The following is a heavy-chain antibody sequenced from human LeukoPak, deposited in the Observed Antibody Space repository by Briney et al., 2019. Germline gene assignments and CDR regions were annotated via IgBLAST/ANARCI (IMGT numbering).Heavy chain of an antibody. Sequence: SETLSLTCNVSGGAISSGSYYWSWIRQPAGKGLEWIGRIHTSGSNTYNPCLQSRVAISVDPCKSQFSLKLTSVTPADTAVYYCARGGGYRGYAFNYWGQGTLVTVSS. D-gene: IGHD5-12*01. CDR3: ARGGGYRGYAFNY. J-gene: IGHJ4*02. CDR1: GGAISSGSYY. CDR2: IHTSGSN. V-gene: IGHV4-61*02.